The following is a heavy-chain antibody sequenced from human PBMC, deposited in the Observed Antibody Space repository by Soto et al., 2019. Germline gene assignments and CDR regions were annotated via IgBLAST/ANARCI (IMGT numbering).Heavy chain of an antibody. V-gene: IGHV3-30*18. CDR1: GFTFSSYG. J-gene: IGHJ4*02. CDR2: ISYDGSNN. CDR3: AKDRQYCSSTSCSQYWDYFDY. Sequence: PGGSLRLSCAASGFTFSSYGIHWVRRAPGKGLEWVAVISYDGSNNYYADSVKGRFTISRDNSKNTLYLQMNSLRAEDTAVYYCAKDRQYCSSTSCSQYWDYFDYWGQGTLVNVSS. D-gene: IGHD2-2*01.